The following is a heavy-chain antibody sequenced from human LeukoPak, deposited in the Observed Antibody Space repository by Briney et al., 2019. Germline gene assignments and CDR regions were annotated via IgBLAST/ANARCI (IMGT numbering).Heavy chain of an antibody. CDR2: IIPIFGTA. Sequence: ASVKVSCKASGGTFSSYAISWVRQAPGQGLEWMGGIIPIFGTANYAQKFQGRVTITADKSTSTAYMELSSLRSEDTAVYYCARDHREEWELPVGAFDIWGQGTMVTVSS. V-gene: IGHV1-69*06. CDR3: ARDHREEWELPVGAFDI. J-gene: IGHJ3*02. CDR1: GGTFSSYA. D-gene: IGHD1-26*01.